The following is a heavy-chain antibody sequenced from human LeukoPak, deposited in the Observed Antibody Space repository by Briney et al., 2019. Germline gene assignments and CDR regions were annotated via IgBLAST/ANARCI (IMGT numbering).Heavy chain of an antibody. CDR3: ARGGLMVYAVRVQNDVFDI. D-gene: IGHD2-8*01. J-gene: IGHJ3*02. Sequence: SETLSLTCAVYGGSFSGYYWSWIRQPPGKGLEWIGEINHSGSTNYNPSLKSRVTISVDTSKNQFSLKLSSVTAADTAVYYCARGGLMVYAVRVQNDVFDIWGQGTMVTVSS. CDR1: GGSFSGYY. V-gene: IGHV4-34*01. CDR2: INHSGST.